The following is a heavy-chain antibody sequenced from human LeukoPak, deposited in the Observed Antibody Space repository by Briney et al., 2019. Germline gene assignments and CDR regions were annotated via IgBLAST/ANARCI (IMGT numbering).Heavy chain of an antibody. Sequence: GGSLRLSCAASGFTFSDYYMSWIRQAPGKGLEWVSYISSSSSYTSYADSVKGRFTISRDNSKNTLYLQMNSLRAEDTAVYYCAKRELLWFGEPSSFDYWGQGTLVTVSS. CDR3: AKRELLWFGEPSSFDY. CDR2: ISSSSSYT. D-gene: IGHD3-10*01. J-gene: IGHJ4*02. CDR1: GFTFSDYY. V-gene: IGHV3-11*03.